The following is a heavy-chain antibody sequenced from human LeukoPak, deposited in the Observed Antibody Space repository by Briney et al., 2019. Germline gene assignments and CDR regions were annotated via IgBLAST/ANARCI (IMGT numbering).Heavy chain of an antibody. CDR2: FTGGGDYT. V-gene: IGHV3-23*01. Sequence: GGSLRLSCVASGFTFSSYALSWVRQAPGKGLEWVSAFTGGGDYTNYADSVQGRFTISRDNSKDTLYLQMDNLRAEDTAIYYCARRSSSMSGFSDYWGQGTLVTVSS. D-gene: IGHD6-13*01. CDR1: GFTFSSYA. CDR3: ARRSSSMSGFSDY. J-gene: IGHJ4*02.